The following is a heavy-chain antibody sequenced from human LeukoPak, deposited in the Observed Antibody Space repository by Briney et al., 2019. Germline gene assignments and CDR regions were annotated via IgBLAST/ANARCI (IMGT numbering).Heavy chain of an antibody. J-gene: IGHJ4*02. CDR2: ISSSSSYI. Sequence: GGSLRLSCAASGFTFSSYSMNWVRQAPGKGLEWVSSISSSSSYIYYADSVKGRFTISRDNAKSSLYLQMNSLRAEDTAVYYCARDMGIVATGDFDYWGQGTLVTVSS. V-gene: IGHV3-21*01. CDR1: GFTFSSYS. CDR3: ARDMGIVATGDFDY. D-gene: IGHD5-12*01.